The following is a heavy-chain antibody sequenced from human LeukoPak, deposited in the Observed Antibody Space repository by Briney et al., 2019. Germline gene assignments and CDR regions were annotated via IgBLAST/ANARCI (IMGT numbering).Heavy chain of an antibody. CDR1: GGSISSSSYY. CDR2: IHYSGST. J-gene: IGHJ3*01. CDR3: ARSYGDYITGAYAFDV. Sequence: SETLSLTCTVSGGSISSSSYYWNWIRQPPGKGLEWIGYIHYSGSTKYNPSLKSRVTISVDTSKNQFSLKLSSVTAADTAVYYCARSYGDYITGAYAFDVWGQGTMVTVSS. D-gene: IGHD4-17*01. V-gene: IGHV4-61*05.